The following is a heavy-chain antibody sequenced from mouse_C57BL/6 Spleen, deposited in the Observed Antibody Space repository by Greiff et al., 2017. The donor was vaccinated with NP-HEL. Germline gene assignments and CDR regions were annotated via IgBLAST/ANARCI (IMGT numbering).Heavy chain of an antibody. D-gene: IGHD2-13*01. CDR1: GYSFTGYY. V-gene: IGHV1-42*01. Sequence: EVQLHQSGPELVKPGASVKISCKASGYSFTGYYMNWVKQSPEKSLEWIGEINPSTGGTTYNQKFKAKATLTVDKSSSTAYMQLKSLTSEDSAVYYCARGGLGWFAYWGQGTLVTVSA. J-gene: IGHJ3*01. CDR3: ARGGLGWFAY. CDR2: INPSTGGT.